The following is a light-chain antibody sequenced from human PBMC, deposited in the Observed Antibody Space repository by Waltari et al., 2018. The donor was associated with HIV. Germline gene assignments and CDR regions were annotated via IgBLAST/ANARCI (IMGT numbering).Light chain of an antibody. J-gene: IGKJ2*01. Sequence: EIVLTQSPGTLSLSPGERATLSCRASQRVSSSYLAWYQQKPGLAPRLLIYGASTRATGIPDRFSGGGSGTDFTLTISSLEPEDVAVYYCQQYGASPPEYIFGQGTKLEIK. V-gene: IGKV3-20*01. CDR3: QQYGASPPEYI. CDR1: QRVSSSY. CDR2: GAS.